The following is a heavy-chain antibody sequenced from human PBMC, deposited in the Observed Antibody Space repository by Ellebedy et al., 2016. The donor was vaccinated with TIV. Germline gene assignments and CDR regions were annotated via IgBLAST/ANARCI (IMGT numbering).Heavy chain of an antibody. CDR3: ARETSWYYFDI. D-gene: IGHD2-8*02. J-gene: IGHJ4*02. CDR2: MFTSGST. V-gene: IGHV4-4*07. Sequence: GSLRLSXTVSGGSISSYYWSWIRQPAGKGLEWIGRMFTSGSTNYNPSLKSRVTMSVDTSKNQFSLRLTSVTAADTAVYFCARETSWYYFDIWGQGTLVTVSS. CDR1: GGSISSYY.